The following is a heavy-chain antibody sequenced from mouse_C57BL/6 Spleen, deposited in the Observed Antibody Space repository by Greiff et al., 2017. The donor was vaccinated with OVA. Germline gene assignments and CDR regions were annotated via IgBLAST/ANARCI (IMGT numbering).Heavy chain of an antibody. CDR2: IHPNSGST. CDR3: ARDTTVVTYWYFDV. V-gene: IGHV1-64*01. CDR1: GYTFTSYW. Sequence: QVQLQQPGAELVKPGASVKLSCKASGYTFTSYWMHWVKQRPGQGLEWIGMIHPNSGSTNYNEKFKSKATLTVDKSSSTAYMQLSSLTSEDSAVDYCARDTTVVTYWYFDVWGTGTTVTVSS. D-gene: IGHD1-1*01. J-gene: IGHJ1*03.